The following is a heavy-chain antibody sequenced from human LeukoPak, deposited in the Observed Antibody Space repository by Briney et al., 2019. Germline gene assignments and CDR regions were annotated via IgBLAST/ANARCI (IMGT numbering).Heavy chain of an antibody. J-gene: IGHJ3*02. CDR2: INHSGST. D-gene: IGHD6-19*01. CDR3: ARASPSSSTDAFDI. Sequence: KPSETLSLTCAVYGGSFSGYYWSWIRQPPGKGLEWIGEINHSGSTNYNPSLKSRVTISVDTSKNQFSLKLSSVTAADTAVYYCARASPSSSTDAFDIWGQGTMVTVSS. CDR1: GGSFSGYY. V-gene: IGHV4-34*01.